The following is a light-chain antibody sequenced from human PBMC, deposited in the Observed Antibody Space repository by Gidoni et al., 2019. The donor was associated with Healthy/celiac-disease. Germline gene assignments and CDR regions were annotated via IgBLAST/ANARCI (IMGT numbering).Light chain of an antibody. CDR2: GAS. CDR3: QQYGSSPRT. V-gene: IGKV3-20*01. J-gene: IGKJ1*01. CDR1: QSVSSSY. Sequence: EIVLTHSPGTLSLSPWERATLSCRASQSVSSSYLAWYQQKPGQAPRLLIYGASSRATGIPDRFSGSGSGTDFTLTISRLEPEDFAVYYCQQYGSSPRTFGQGTKVEIK.